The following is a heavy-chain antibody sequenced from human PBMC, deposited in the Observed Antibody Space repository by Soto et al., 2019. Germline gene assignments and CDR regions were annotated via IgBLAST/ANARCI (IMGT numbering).Heavy chain of an antibody. CDR1: GFTFSSYS. J-gene: IGHJ5*02. V-gene: IGHV3-21*01. CDR2: ISSSSSYI. D-gene: IGHD4-17*01. CDR3: ARDRDYGDYGAMWFDP. Sequence: EVQLVESGGGLVKPGGSLRLSCAASGFTFSSYSMNWVRQAPGKGLEWVSSISSSSSYIYYADSVKGRFTISRDNAKNSLYLQMNSLRAEDTAVYYCARDRDYGDYGAMWFDPWGQGTLVTVSS.